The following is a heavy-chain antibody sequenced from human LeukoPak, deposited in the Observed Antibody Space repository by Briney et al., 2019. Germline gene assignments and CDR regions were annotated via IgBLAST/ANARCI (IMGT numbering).Heavy chain of an antibody. V-gene: IGHV1-24*01. CDR3: ATLLRGYNYYYYGMDV. CDR2: FDPEDGET. J-gene: IGHJ6*02. D-gene: IGHD6-13*01. CDR1: GYTLTELS. Sequence: ASVKVSCEVSGYTLTELSMHWVRQAPGKGLEWMGGFDPEDGETIYAQKFQGRVTMTEDTSTDTAYMELSSLRSEDTAVYYCATLLRGYNYYYYGMDVWGQGTTVTVSS.